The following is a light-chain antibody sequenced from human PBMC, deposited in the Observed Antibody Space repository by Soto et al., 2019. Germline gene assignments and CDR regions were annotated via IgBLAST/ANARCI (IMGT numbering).Light chain of an antibody. V-gene: IGLV2-11*01. J-gene: IGLJ2*01. CDR2: DVN. CDR3: CSHAGLVL. Sequence: QSALTQPRSVSASPGQSVTISCTGTSSDVGGFNYVSWYQQRPGKAPKLIIYDVNKRPSGVPDRFSGSKSGNTASLTISGLQTEDDAAYHCCSHAGLVLFGGGTKLTVL. CDR1: SSDVGGFNY.